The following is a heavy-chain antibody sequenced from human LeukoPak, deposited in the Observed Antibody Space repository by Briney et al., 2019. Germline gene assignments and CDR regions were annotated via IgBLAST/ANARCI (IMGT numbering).Heavy chain of an antibody. Sequence: ASVKVSCKASGYTFTGYYMHWVRQAPGQGLEWMGWINPNSGGTNYAQKFQGRVTMTRDTSISTAYMELSRLRSDDTAVYYCARGERYSGYVSPSITPNYWGQGTLVTVSS. J-gene: IGHJ4*02. V-gene: IGHV1-2*02. D-gene: IGHD5-12*01. CDR3: ARGERYSGYVSPSITPNY. CDR2: INPNSGGT. CDR1: GYTFTGYY.